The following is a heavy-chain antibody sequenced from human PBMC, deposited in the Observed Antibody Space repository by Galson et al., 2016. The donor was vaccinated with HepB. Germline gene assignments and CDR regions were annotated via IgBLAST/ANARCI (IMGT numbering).Heavy chain of an antibody. V-gene: IGHV4-39*01. CDR3: ASGDGSGWYAVDY. CDR2: IYFSGST. Sequence: SETLSLTCTISGGSISSSSSYWAWIRQPPGKGLEWIGTIYFSGSTYYNPSLKSRVTISVDTSKNQVSLKMSSVTAADTAVYFCASGDGSGWYAVDYWGQGTLVTVSS. D-gene: IGHD6-19*01. J-gene: IGHJ4*02. CDR1: GGSISSSSSY.